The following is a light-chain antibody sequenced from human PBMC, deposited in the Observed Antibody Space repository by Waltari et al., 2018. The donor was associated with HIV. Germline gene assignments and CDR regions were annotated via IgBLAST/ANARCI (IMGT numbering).Light chain of an antibody. CDR2: DVN. CDR1: FRDVGGYNF. Sequence: QSALTQPRSVSGSPGQSVTISCSGTFRDVGGYNFVSWYQQPSGKAPKLVIFDVNKRPAGGPCRSCGSNSGNSASLTVSGLHAEDEADYFCCSYAGSFTLLFGGGTNLAVL. J-gene: IGLJ3*02. V-gene: IGLV2-11*01. CDR3: CSYAGSFTLL.